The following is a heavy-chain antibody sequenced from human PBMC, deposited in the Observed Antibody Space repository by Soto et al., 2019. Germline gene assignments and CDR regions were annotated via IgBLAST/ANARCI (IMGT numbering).Heavy chain of an antibody. Sequence: GGSLRLSCAASGFTFSSYAMHWVRQAPGKGLEWVAVISYDGSNKYYADSVKGRFTISRDNSKNTLYLQMNSLRAEDTAVYYCARDRLPELLWFGELLHTTFHYSGQGTLVTVSS. J-gene: IGHJ4*02. CDR3: ARDRLPELLWFGELLHTTFHY. V-gene: IGHV3-30-3*01. CDR2: ISYDGSNK. CDR1: GFTFSSYA. D-gene: IGHD3-10*01.